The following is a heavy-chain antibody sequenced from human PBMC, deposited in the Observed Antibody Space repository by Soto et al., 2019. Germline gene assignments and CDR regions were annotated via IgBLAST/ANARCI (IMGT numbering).Heavy chain of an antibody. Sequence: QVQLVQSGGGVVQPGRSLILSCAASGFTFSSHGMHWVRQAPGKGLEWVAVIWYDGSNKYYADSVKGRFTISRDNTKNMLYLQMSSLRVADTAIYSCARWGPDRGSDYWGQGSLVTVSS. J-gene: IGHJ4*02. CDR3: ARWGPDRGSDY. V-gene: IGHV3-33*01. CDR2: IWYDGSNK. D-gene: IGHD3-16*01. CDR1: GFTFSSHG.